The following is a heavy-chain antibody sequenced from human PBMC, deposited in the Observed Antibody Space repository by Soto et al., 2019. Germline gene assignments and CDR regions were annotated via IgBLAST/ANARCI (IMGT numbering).Heavy chain of an antibody. CDR2: INSDGTST. D-gene: IGHD3-16*01. J-gene: IGHJ4*02. V-gene: IGHV3-74*03. CDR1: GFTFSRYY. CDR3: VRDNYGVDY. Sequence: EVQLVESGGGLVQPGGSLRLSCTASGFTFSRYYMQWVRQAPGKGLVWVSHINSDGTSTTLADSVKGRFTISRDNAENTLYLQMNSLRVEDTAMYYCVRDNYGVDYWGRGTLVTVSS.